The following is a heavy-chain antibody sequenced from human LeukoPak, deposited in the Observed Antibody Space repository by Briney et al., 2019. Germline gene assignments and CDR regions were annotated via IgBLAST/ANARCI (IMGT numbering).Heavy chain of an antibody. D-gene: IGHD5-12*01. CDR1: GFTFNRYT. CDR3: ATNAGGYREAPFDY. Sequence: GGSLRLSCAASGFTFNRYTMNWVRQAPGKGLEWVSYISISGSTIYYTDSVKGRFTISRDNAKNSLYLQMNSLRDEDTAVYYCATNAGGYREAPFDYWGQGTLVTVSS. V-gene: IGHV3-48*02. J-gene: IGHJ4*02. CDR2: ISISGSTI.